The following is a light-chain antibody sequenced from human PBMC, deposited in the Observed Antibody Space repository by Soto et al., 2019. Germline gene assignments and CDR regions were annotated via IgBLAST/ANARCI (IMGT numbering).Light chain of an antibody. J-gene: IGLJ2*01. V-gene: IGLV1-44*01. CDR1: RSNIGTYT. Sequence: QSVLTQSPSASGTPGQRVTISCSGSRSNIGTYTVNWYQQLPGTVPTLLIYLNNQRPSGVPNRFSGSKSGTSASLAISGLQSEDEADYYCAAWDGSLSAVLFGGGTKLTVL. CDR2: LNN. CDR3: AAWDGSLSAVL.